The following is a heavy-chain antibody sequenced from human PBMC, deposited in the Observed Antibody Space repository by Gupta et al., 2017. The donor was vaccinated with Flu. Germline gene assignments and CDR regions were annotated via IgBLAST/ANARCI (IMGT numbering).Heavy chain of an antibody. D-gene: IGHD2-2*02. CDR2: INPNRGGT. CDR1: GYTFLGYY. J-gene: IGHJ5*02. CDR3: AREKFCSTASCYRWFDP. Sequence: VQLVQSGAEVKKPGAAVKVSCRASGYTFLGYYINTVRQAPGPGLEWMGRINPNRGGTNYVQKFQGRGTMTTDTSINTAYMELSRLRSDDTAVYYCAREKFCSTASCYRWFDPWGQGTLVTVSS. V-gene: IGHV1-2*06.